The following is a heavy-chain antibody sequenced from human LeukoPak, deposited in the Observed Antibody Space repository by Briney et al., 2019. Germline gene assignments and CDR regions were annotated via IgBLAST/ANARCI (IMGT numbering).Heavy chain of an antibody. Sequence: ASVKVSCKASGYTFTSYDINWVRQATGQGLEWMGWMNPNSGNTGYAQKFQGRVTITRNTSISTAYMELSSLRSEDTAVYYCARGRRLRYFDWLLPHDAFDIWGQGTMVTVSS. V-gene: IGHV1-8*03. D-gene: IGHD3-9*01. J-gene: IGHJ3*02. CDR3: ARGRRLRYFDWLLPHDAFDI. CDR1: GYTFTSYD. CDR2: MNPNSGNT.